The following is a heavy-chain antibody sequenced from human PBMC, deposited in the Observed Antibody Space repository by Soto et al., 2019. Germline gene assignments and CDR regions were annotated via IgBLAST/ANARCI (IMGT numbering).Heavy chain of an antibody. D-gene: IGHD5-18*01. V-gene: IGHV1-3*01. J-gene: IGHJ4*02. Sequence: HVELVQSGADVKKPGASVTISCKASGYTFTDYALHWVHQAPGQRLEWMGWMNAGVGNTLYSQKFQGRITITRDTSASTAYMELNSQKSEDTAIYYCARDTGYTFGALNYWGPGTVVTVSS. CDR3: ARDTGYTFGALNY. CDR2: MNAGVGNT. CDR1: GYTFTDYA.